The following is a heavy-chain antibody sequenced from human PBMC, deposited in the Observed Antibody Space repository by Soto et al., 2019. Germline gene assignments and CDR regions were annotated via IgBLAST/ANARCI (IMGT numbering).Heavy chain of an antibody. CDR1: GFAFNNYG. D-gene: IGHD2-2*01. J-gene: IGHJ4*02. CDR3: AREDSIIIPAVSDF. CDR2: ISKSDYT. V-gene: IGHV3-21*01. Sequence: GGSLRLSCTVSGFAFNNYGINWVRQAPGKGLEWVSSISKSDYTYYSDSVKGRFTISRDNAKNSVSLQMNTLRVEDTAVYYCAREDSIIIPAVSDFWGQGTMVTVYS.